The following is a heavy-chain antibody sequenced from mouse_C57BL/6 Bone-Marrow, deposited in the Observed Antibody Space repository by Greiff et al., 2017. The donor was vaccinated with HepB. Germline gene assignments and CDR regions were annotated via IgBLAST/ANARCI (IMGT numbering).Heavy chain of an antibody. CDR2: IYYSGTI. CDR1: GISITTGNYR. Sequence: VQLKESGPGLVKPSQTVFLTCTVTGISITTGNYRWSWIRQFPGNKLEWIGYIYYSGTITYNPSLTSRTTITRDTPKNQFFLEMNSLTAEDTATYYCAREDYGSSYYFDYWGQGTTLTVSS. CDR3: AREDYGSSYYFDY. D-gene: IGHD1-1*01. V-gene: IGHV3-5*01. J-gene: IGHJ2*01.